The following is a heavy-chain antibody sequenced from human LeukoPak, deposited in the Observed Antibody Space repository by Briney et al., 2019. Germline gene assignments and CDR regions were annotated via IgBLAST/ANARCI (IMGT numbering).Heavy chain of an antibody. V-gene: IGHV3-21*01. D-gene: IGHD3-10*01. CDR3: AKDPHYYGSGSLINYYYYYGMDV. Sequence: GGSLRLSCAASGFTFSSYSMNWVRQAPGKGLEWVSSISSSSSYIYYADSVKGRFTTSRDNSKNTLYLQMNSLRAEDTAVYYCAKDPHYYGSGSLINYYYYYGMDVWGQGTTVTVSS. J-gene: IGHJ6*02. CDR2: ISSSSSYI. CDR1: GFTFSSYS.